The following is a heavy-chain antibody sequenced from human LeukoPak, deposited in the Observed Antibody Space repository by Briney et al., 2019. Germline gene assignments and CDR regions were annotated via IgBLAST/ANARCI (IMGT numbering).Heavy chain of an antibody. J-gene: IGHJ3*01. Sequence: PGGSLRLSCAASGFTFSSYAMSWVRQAPGKGLEWVSAISGSGGSTYYADSVKGRFTISRDNSKNTLSLQMNSLRAEDTAVYYCARGQFGVVPSWAHAFDFWGQGTMVSVSS. CDR3: ARGQFGVVPSWAHAFDF. D-gene: IGHD3-3*01. V-gene: IGHV3-23*01. CDR2: ISGSGGST. CDR1: GFTFSSYA.